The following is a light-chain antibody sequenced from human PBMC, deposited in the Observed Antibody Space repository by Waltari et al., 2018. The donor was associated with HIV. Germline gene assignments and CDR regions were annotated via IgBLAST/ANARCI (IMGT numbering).Light chain of an antibody. V-gene: IGKV3-20*01. Sequence: EIVLTQSPGTLSLSPGDRATLSCRASQIVGGNSLAWYQKKPGQAPRLLIYGPSTRAAGIPDRFSGSGSETDFTLTISRLEPEDCAVYYCQQYGSSVGFTFGPGTRVDI. J-gene: IGKJ3*01. CDR2: GPS. CDR3: QQYGSSVGFT. CDR1: QIVGGNS.